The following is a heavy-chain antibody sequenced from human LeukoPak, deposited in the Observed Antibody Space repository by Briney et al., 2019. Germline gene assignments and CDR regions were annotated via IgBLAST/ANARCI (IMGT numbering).Heavy chain of an antibody. CDR3: ARVYPVSSGWFDY. CDR1: GYTFTTYY. CDR2: VIPSDGYT. V-gene: IGHV1-46*01. D-gene: IGHD6-19*01. J-gene: IGHJ5*01. Sequence: ASVKVSCKTFGYTFTTYYIHWVRQAPGQGLEWMGVVIPSDGYTAYPQRFQGRVTMTSDTSTKTVYMELSRLSSEDTAVYFCARVYPVSSGWFDYWDQGTLVTVSS.